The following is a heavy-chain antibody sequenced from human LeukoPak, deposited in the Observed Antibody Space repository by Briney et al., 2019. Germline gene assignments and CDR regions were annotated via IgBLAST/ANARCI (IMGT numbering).Heavy chain of an antibody. V-gene: IGHV3-23*01. CDR1: GFTFGTHS. CDR2: ISSDDTA. CDR3: VKEYDLWHEEANWFAP. D-gene: IGHD3-3*01. Sequence: GRSLRLACLAAGFTFGTHSISCVRQRPGKALEWLSSISSDDTAYYPDSGKGLFIFSRDNSKNTCYRQCNSLRPEDTALYFCVKEYDLWHEEANWFAPWGQGTLVTVSS. J-gene: IGHJ5*02.